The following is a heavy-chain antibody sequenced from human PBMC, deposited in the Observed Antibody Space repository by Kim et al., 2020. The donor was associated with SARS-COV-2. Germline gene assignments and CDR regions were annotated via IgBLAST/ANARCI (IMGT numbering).Heavy chain of an antibody. J-gene: IGHJ4*02. D-gene: IGHD6-19*01. V-gene: IGHV1-18*01. CDR1: GYRFMTYG. Sequence: ASVKVSCKASGYRFMTYGISWVRQAPGQGLEWMGWISVYDGNTNYAQKFQGRVTMTTDTSTSTAYMELRTLRSDDTAVYYCARLRSGWYVGYFDYWGQGT. CDR3: ARLRSGWYVGYFDY. CDR2: ISVYDGNT.